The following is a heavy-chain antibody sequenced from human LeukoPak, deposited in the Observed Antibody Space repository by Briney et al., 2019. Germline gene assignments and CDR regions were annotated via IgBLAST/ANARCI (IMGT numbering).Heavy chain of an antibody. V-gene: IGHV1-2*02. CDR3: AREGVDFDS. J-gene: IGHJ3*01. CDR1: ESIFTNLL. CDR2: LVAKNGGT. Sequence: GASVKVSCKAPESIFTNLLIHWVRQAPGQGLEWMGWLVAKNGGTHYAQNFQGRVTMTRDTSIRTAYMELSGLRSDDTAVYYCAREGVDFDSWGQGTMVTVSS.